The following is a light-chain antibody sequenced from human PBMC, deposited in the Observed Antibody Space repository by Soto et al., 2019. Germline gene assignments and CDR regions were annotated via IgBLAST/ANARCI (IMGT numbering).Light chain of an antibody. CDR3: QQYYSYLWT. CDR1: QGISSY. CDR2: AAS. J-gene: IGKJ1*01. V-gene: IGKV1-8*01. Sequence: IRMAESPSSLSATTGDRVTITCRASQGISSYLAWYQQKPGKAPKLLIYAASTLQSGVPSRFSGSGSGTDFTLTISCLQSEDFATYYCQQYYSYLWTFGQGTMV.